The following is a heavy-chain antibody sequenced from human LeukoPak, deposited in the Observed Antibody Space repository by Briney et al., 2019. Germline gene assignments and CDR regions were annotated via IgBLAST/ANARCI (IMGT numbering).Heavy chain of an antibody. CDR1: GGPISSGPYY. CDR2: IYSSGST. Sequence: SETLSLTCTVSGGPISSGPYYWGWIPQPAGKGLEWIGRIYSSGSTNYNPSLKSRVTMSLDTPRNQFSLNLTFVTAGDTAIYYCARDLLHRGYAFDIWGQGTMVTVSS. J-gene: IGHJ3*02. V-gene: IGHV4-61*02. CDR3: ARDLLHRGYAFDI. D-gene: IGHD5-12*01.